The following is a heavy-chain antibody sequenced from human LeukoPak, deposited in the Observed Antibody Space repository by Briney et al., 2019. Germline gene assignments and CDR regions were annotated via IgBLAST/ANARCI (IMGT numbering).Heavy chain of an antibody. Sequence: ASVKVSCKASGYTLSSYGFSWVRQAPGQGLEWMGWISGYNHNTNYAQKLQGRLTMTTDTSTSTTYMELSNLGSDDTAVYYCARQIYDSRGHYYDYWGLGTLVTVSS. CDR1: GYTLSSYG. V-gene: IGHV1-18*01. CDR2: ISGYNHNT. CDR3: ARQIYDSRGHYYDY. J-gene: IGHJ4*02. D-gene: IGHD3-22*01.